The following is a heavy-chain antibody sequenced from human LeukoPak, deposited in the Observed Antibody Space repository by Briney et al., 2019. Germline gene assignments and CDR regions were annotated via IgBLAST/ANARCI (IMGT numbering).Heavy chain of an antibody. J-gene: IGHJ6*02. D-gene: IGHD3-16*01. CDR2: ISAYNGNT. Sequence: ASVKVSCKASGYTFTSYGISWVRQAPGQGLEWMGWISAYNGNTNYAQKLQGSVTMTTDTSTSTAYMELRSLRSDDTAVYYCARDMGVRTTYHGMDVWGQGTTVTVSS. CDR3: ARDMGVRTTYHGMDV. CDR1: GYTFTSYG. V-gene: IGHV1-18*01.